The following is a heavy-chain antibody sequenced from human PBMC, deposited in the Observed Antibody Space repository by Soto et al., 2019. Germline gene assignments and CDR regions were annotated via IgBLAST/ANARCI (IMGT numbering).Heavy chain of an antibody. CDR2: INPKSGGT. CDR1: GYTFTVYY. J-gene: IGHJ4*02. Sequence: ASVKVSCKASGYTFTVYYMHWVRQAPGQGLEWMGWINPKSGGTMYPQKLQGRVTMTWDTSISTSYIALTRLRSYDTAGYYRPRDLAKGGGGAGFDSWSQGNLAHVSS. CDR3: PRDLAKGGGGAGFDS. D-gene: IGHD3-16*01. V-gene: IGHV1-2*02.